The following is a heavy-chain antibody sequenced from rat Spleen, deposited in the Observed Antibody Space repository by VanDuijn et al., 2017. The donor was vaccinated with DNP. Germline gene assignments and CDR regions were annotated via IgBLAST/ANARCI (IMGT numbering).Heavy chain of an antibody. V-gene: IGHV5-22*01. J-gene: IGHJ1*01. Sequence: EVHLVESGGGLVQPGRSLRLSCAASGFTFSDYYMAWVRQAPKKGLEWVAAISPRGSTYYPDPVKGRFTISRDNAKNTLYLQMNSLRSEDTATYYCARGSGTYYWYFDFWGPGTMVTVSS. D-gene: IGHD5-1*01. CDR1: GFTFSDYY. CDR2: ISPRGST. CDR3: ARGSGTYYWYFDF.